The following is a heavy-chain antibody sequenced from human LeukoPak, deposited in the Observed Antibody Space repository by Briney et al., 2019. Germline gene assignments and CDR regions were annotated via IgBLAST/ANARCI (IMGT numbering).Heavy chain of an antibody. CDR3: AKDGKYCGSATCYQYFDY. CDR1: GFTFSTYA. D-gene: IGHD2-2*01. V-gene: IGHV3-23*01. Sequence: GGSLTLSCAASGFTFSTYAMNWVRQAPGKGLEWVSAISGSGGSASYTDSVKGRFAISRDNSKSTLYLQMNSLRAEDTAVYYCAKDGKYCGSATCYQYFDYWGQGTLVTVSS. J-gene: IGHJ4*02. CDR2: ISGSGGSA.